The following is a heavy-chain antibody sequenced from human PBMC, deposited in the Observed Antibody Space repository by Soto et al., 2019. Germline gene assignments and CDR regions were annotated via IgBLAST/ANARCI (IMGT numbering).Heavy chain of an antibody. CDR3: AADPPNEENDAFDI. J-gene: IGHJ3*02. Sequence: GASVKVSWGASGYALASCDMNWVRQATGQGLEWMGWMNPNSGNTGYAQKFQGRVTMTRDTSTNTVYMELSSLRSDDTAVYYCAADPPNEENDAFDIWGQGTMVT. CDR1: GYALASCD. CDR2: MNPNSGNT. D-gene: IGHD1-1*01. V-gene: IGHV1-8*01.